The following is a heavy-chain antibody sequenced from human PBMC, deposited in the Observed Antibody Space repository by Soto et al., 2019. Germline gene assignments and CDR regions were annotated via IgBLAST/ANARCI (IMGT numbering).Heavy chain of an antibody. Sequence: EVQLLESGGGLVQPGGSLRLSCEASGFTFSSYAMSWVRQDPGKGLEWVSAISGSGGSTYYADSVKGRFTISRDNSKNTLYLQMNSLRAEDTAVYYCAKASVDTAMVTDYWGQGTLVTVSS. J-gene: IGHJ4*02. D-gene: IGHD5-18*01. CDR3: AKASVDTAMVTDY. V-gene: IGHV3-23*01. CDR1: GFTFSSYA. CDR2: ISGSGGST.